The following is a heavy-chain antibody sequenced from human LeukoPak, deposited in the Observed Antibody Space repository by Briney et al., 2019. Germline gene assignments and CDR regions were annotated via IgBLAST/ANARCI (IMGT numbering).Heavy chain of an antibody. D-gene: IGHD3-22*01. CDR1: GYTFTGYY. CDR3: ARVLRGITMILVVDAFDI. CDR2: INPNTGGT. J-gene: IGHJ3*02. Sequence: ASVKVSCKASGYTFTGYYMHWVRQAPGQGLEWMGWINPNTGGTNSAQKFQGRVTMTRDTSITTAYMELSRLRSDDTAVYYCARVLRGITMILVVDAFDIWGQGTGVTVSS. V-gene: IGHV1-2*02.